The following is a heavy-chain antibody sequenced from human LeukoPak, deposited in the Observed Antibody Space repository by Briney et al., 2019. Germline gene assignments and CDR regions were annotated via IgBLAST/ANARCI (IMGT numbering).Heavy chain of an antibody. CDR3: ARVDYYDSSGYFPPYYYYYGMDV. CDR2: IWYDGSNK. D-gene: IGHD3-22*01. CDR1: GFTFSSYG. V-gene: IGHV3-33*01. J-gene: IGHJ6*02. Sequence: HPARSLRLSCAASGFTFSSYGMHWVRQAPGKGLEWVAVIWYDGSNKYYADSVKGRFTISRDNSKNTLYLQMNSLRAEDTAVYYCARVDYYDSSGYFPPYYYYYGMDVWGQGTTVTVSS.